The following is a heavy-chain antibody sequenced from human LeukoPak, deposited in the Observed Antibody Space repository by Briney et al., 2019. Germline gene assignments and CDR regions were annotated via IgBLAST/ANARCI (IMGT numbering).Heavy chain of an antibody. V-gene: IGHV3-74*01. CDR3: VPLSSGSYFAQPYGMDV. Sequence: GGSLRLSCAASGFTFSSYWMHWVRQAPGKGLVWVSRINSDGSSTSYADSVKGRFTISRDNAKNTLCLQMNSLRAEDTAVYYCVPLSSGSYFAQPYGMDVWGQGTTVTVSS. CDR1: GFTFSSYW. D-gene: IGHD3-10*02. J-gene: IGHJ6*02. CDR2: INSDGSST.